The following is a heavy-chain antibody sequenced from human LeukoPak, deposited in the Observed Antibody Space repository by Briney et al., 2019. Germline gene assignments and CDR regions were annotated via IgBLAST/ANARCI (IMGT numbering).Heavy chain of an antibody. J-gene: IGHJ4*02. D-gene: IGHD6-19*01. CDR3: ASSSSGVDY. Sequence: GSLRLSCAASGFTFSSYEMNWVRQAPGKGLEWVSSISTSSSYIYYADSVKGRFTISRDNSKNTLYLQMNSLRAEDTAVYYCASSSSGVDYWGQGTLVTVSS. CDR2: ISTSSSYI. CDR1: GFTFSSYE. V-gene: IGHV3-21*04.